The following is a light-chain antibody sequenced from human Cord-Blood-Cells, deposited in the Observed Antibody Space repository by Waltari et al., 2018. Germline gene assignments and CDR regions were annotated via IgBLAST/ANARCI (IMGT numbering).Light chain of an antibody. CDR2: AAS. CDR3: QQSYSTPFT. CDR1: QSISSY. Sequence: DIQMTQSPSSLSASVGDRVTITCRASQSISSYLNWYQQKPGKAPKLLIYAASSLQSGFPSRFSGSGSRTDFTLTISSLQPEDFATYYYQQSYSTPFTFGPGTKEIIK. J-gene: IGKJ3*01. V-gene: IGKV1-39*01.